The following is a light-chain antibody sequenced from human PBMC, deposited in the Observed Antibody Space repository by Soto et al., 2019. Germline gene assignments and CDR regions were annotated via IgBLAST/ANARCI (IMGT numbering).Light chain of an antibody. J-gene: IGKJ1*01. CDR3: QQGYSTQWT. CDR2: ATS. V-gene: IGKV1-39*01. Sequence: DIQMTQSPSSLSASVGDRVSITCRASQDIRSYLNWYQQKPGKAPELLIYATSNLQSGVPPRFSASGSGTDFTLTISSLQPEDFATYYCQQGYSTQWTSGHGTKVDIK. CDR1: QDIRSY.